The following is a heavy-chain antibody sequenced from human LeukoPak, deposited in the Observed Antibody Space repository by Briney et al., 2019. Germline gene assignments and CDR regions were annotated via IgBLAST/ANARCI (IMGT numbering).Heavy chain of an antibody. J-gene: IGHJ2*01. V-gene: IGHV4-59*01. D-gene: IGHD3-3*01. Sequence: SETLSLTCTVSGSSISGDYWSWIRQPPGKGLEWIIYIYYSGTTNYNTSLKSRVTISVDTSKNQFSLKLSSVTAADTAVYYCARLKVYDFWSGRWYLDLWGRGTLVTVSS. CDR3: ARLKVYDFWSGRWYLDL. CDR2: IYYSGTT. CDR1: GSSISGDY.